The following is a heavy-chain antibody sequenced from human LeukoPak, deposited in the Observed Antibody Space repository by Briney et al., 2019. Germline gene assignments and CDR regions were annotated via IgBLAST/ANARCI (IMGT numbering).Heavy chain of an antibody. CDR2: ISYDDGSNK. V-gene: IGHV3-30*03. CDR1: GFTFSRNG. CDR3: ARDRSTSWSFDY. D-gene: IGHD6-13*01. Sequence: GGSLRLSCTASGFTFSRNGMHWVRQAPGKGLEWVAVISYDDGSNKYYADSVKGRFTISRDNSKNTLYLEMNSLRAEDTAVYYCARDRSTSWSFDYWGLGMLVTVSS. J-gene: IGHJ4*02.